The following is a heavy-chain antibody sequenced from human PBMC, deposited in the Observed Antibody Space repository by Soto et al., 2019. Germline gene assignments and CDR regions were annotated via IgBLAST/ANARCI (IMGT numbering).Heavy chain of an antibody. J-gene: IGHJ4*02. CDR2: YISPGGDRI. Sequence: EVQLVETGGGLIQPGGSLRLSCAASGITVSTNYMSWVRQAPGKGLEWVSYISPGGDRIYYAESLKGRITISRDNARNSLSLQMNILSDEDTAVYYCTKSADSAGWGVDFWGQGTLVTVSS. CDR1: GITVSTNY. D-gene: IGHD6-19*01. V-gene: IGHV3-53*03. CDR3: TKSADSAGWGVDF.